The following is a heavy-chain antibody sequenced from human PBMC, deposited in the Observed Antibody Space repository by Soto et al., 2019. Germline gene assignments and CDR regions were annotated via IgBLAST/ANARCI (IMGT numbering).Heavy chain of an antibody. CDR3: ATTKWLPKHAWFDP. D-gene: IGHD3-22*01. CDR1: GYTLTELS. CDR2: FDPEDGET. V-gene: IGHV1-24*01. Sequence: ASVKVSCKVSGYTLTELSMHWVRQAPGKGLEWMGGFDPEDGETIYAQKFQGRVTMTEDTSTDTAYMELSSLRSEDTAVYYCATTKWLPKHAWFDPWGQGTLVTVSS. J-gene: IGHJ5*02.